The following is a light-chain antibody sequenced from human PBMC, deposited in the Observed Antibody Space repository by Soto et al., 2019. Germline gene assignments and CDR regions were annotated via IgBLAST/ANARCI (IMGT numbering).Light chain of an antibody. CDR1: ENLLSTS. CDR2: GAF. Sequence: EVLLTQSPGTLSLSSGERATLSCRASENLLSTSLFWYQQKPGQAPRLLIYGAFSRATGIPDRFSGSGSGTDVTLTIPRLEPEDFAVYYCQYYGRSPPFTFGQGTKLDIK. V-gene: IGKV3-20*01. J-gene: IGKJ2*01. CDR3: QYYGRSPPFT.